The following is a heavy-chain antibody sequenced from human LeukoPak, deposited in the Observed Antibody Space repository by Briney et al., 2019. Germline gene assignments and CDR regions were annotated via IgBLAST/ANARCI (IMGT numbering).Heavy chain of an antibody. D-gene: IGHD1-26*01. Sequence: GGSLRLSCAASGFTFSSYGMHWIRQAPGKGLEWVAFIRYDGSNKYYADSVKGRFTISRDNSKNTLYLQMNSLRAEDTAVYYCANPLLGSSDYWGQGTLVTVSS. CDR2: IRYDGSNK. J-gene: IGHJ4*02. CDR1: GFTFSSYG. V-gene: IGHV3-30*02. CDR3: ANPLLGSSDY.